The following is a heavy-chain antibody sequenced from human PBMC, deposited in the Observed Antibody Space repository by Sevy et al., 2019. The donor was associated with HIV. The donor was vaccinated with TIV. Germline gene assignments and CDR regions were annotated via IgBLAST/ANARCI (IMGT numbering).Heavy chain of an antibody. CDR1: GLTFSNYN. CDR2: ISSSSSYI. D-gene: IGHD1-26*01. J-gene: IGHJ4*02. V-gene: IGHV3-21*01. Sequence: GGSLRLSCAASGLTFSNYNMNWVRQAPGKGLEWVSSISSSSSYIYYADSVKGRFTISRDNAKNSLYLQMNSLRAEDTAVYYCARDLSGSYQEYFDYWGQGTLVTVS. CDR3: ARDLSGSYQEYFDY.